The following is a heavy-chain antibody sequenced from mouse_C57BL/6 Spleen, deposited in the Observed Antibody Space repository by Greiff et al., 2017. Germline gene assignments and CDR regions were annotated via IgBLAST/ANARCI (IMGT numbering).Heavy chain of an antibody. J-gene: IGHJ3*01. CDR2: INPNYGTT. CDR3: APGEKYGGWFAY. D-gene: IGHD1-1*01. CDR1: GYSFTDYN. V-gene: IGHV1-39*01. Sequence: VHVKQSGPELVKPGASVKISCKASGYSFTDYNMNWVKQSNGKSLEWIGVINPNYGTTSYNQKFKGKATLTVDQSSSTAYMQLNSLTSEDSAVYYCAPGEKYGGWFAYWGQGTLVTVSA.